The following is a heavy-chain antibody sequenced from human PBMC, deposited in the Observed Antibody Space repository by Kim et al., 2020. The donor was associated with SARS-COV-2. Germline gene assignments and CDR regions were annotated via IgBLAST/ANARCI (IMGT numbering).Heavy chain of an antibody. V-gene: IGHV3-74*01. Sequence: NYADSVKGRFTISRDNAKNTLYLQMNSLRAEDTAIYYCARSTIAARPFAYWGQGTLVTVSS. J-gene: IGHJ4*02. CDR3: ARSTIAARPFAY. D-gene: IGHD6-13*01.